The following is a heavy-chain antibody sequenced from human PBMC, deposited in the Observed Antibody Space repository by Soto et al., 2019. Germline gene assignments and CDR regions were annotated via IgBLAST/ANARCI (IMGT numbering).Heavy chain of an antibody. CDR1: GYTFTSYG. CDR3: ARERYYDSSGLFDY. J-gene: IGHJ4*02. V-gene: IGHV1-18*01. D-gene: IGHD3-22*01. CDR2: ISAYNGAT. Sequence: ASVKVSCKASGYTFTSYGISWVRQAPGQGLEWMGWISAYNGATYYADSVKGRFTISRDNSKNTLYLQMNSLGAEDTAVYYCARERYYDSSGLFDYWGQGTLVTVSS.